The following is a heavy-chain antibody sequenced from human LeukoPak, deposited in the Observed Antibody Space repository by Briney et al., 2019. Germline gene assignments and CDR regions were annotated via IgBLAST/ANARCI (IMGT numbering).Heavy chain of an antibody. D-gene: IGHD1-26*01. J-gene: IGHJ4*02. Sequence: PSETLSLTCAVHGGSFSGYYWSWIRQPPGKGLEWIGEINHSGSTNYNPSLKSRVTISVDTSKNQFSLKLSSVTAPDTAVYYCGRGGWYSGSYFDYWGQGTMVTVSS. CDR1: GGSFSGYY. CDR2: INHSGST. V-gene: IGHV4-34*01. CDR3: GRGGWYSGSYFDY.